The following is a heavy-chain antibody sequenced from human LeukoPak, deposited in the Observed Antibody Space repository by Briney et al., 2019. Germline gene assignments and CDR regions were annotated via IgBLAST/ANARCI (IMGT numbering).Heavy chain of an antibody. CDR1: GFTFSSYG. CDR3: AKDLRARGYFDWLSQH. J-gene: IGHJ1*01. D-gene: IGHD3-9*01. CDR2: ISYDGSNK. V-gene: IGHV3-30*18. Sequence: GRSLRLSCAASGFTFSSYGVHWVRQAPGKGLEWVAVISYDGSNKYYADSVKGRFTISRDNSKNTLYLQMNSLRAEDTAVYYCAKDLRARGYFDWLSQHWGQGTLVTVSS.